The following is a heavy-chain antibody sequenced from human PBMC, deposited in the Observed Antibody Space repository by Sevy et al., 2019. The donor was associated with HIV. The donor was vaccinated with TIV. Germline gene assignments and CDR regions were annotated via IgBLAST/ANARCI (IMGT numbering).Heavy chain of an antibody. CDR2: VYYTGGT. Sequence: SETLSLTCTVSGGSINSDHWNWIRQPPGKGLEWIGHVYYTGGTNYNPSLKNRVTISVDRTKNQFSPELTSVTAADTAVYYCARRKHFDNWGQGTMVTVSS. CDR1: GGSINSDH. V-gene: IGHV4-59*08. J-gene: IGHJ4*03. CDR3: ARRKHFDN.